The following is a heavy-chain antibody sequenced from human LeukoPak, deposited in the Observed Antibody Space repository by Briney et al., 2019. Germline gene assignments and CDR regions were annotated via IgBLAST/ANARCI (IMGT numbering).Heavy chain of an antibody. CDR3: ARGVVPAARVYYYYYMDV. V-gene: IGHV4-4*07. CDR1: GGSISSYY. D-gene: IGHD2-2*01. Sequence: PSETLSLTCTVSGGSISSYYWSWIRQPAGKGLEWIGRIYTSGSTNYNPSLKSRVTISVDTSKNQFSLKLSSVTAADTAVYYCARGVVPAARVYYYYYMDVWGKGTTVTVSS. CDR2: IYTSGST. J-gene: IGHJ6*03.